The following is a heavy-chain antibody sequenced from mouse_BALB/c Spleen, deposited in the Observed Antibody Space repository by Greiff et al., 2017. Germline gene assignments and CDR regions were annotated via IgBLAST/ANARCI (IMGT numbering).Heavy chain of an antibody. CDR1: GFTFSDYY. CDR3: ARDKGDGNYGWFAY. J-gene: IGHJ3*01. CDR2: ISDGGIYT. D-gene: IGHD2-1*01. Sequence: DVQLQESGGGLVKPGGSLKLSCAASGFTFSDYYMYWVRQTPEKRLEWVATISDGGIYTYYPDSVKGGFTISRDNAKNNLYLQMSSLKSEDTAMYYCARDKGDGNYGWFAYWGQGTLVTVSA. V-gene: IGHV5-4*02.